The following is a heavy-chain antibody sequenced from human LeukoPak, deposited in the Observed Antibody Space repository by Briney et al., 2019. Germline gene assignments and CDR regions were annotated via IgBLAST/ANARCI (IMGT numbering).Heavy chain of an antibody. CDR2: ISGSGHTT. CDR1: GFTFSSYA. Sequence: GGSLRPSCAASGFTFSSYAMSWVRQAPGKGLEWVSGISGSGHTTYYADSVKGRFTISRDNSKNTPYLQMYSLRAEATAVYYCAKRSPSGMVFFDYWGQGTRVTVSS. D-gene: IGHD1-14*01. J-gene: IGHJ4*02. CDR3: AKRSPSGMVFFDY. V-gene: IGHV3-23*01.